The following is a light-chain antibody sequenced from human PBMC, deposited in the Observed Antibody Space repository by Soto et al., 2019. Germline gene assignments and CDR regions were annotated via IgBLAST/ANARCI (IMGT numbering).Light chain of an antibody. J-gene: IGKJ5*01. Sequence: VQMTQSPSSLSASVGDRVTITCRSSQSISTYLSWFQQKPGQAPRLLLYAASSRDTGVPYRFSGSGSGTDFTLTISSLEADDFAAYYCQQSSSTPITFGQGTRLEIK. CDR3: QQSSSTPIT. CDR1: QSISTY. V-gene: IGKV1-39*01. CDR2: AAS.